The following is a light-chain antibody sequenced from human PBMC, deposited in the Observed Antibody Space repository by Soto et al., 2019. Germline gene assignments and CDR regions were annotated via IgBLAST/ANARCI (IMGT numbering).Light chain of an antibody. CDR1: QTVSSTY. V-gene: IGKV3-20*01. CDR2: GAS. J-gene: IGKJ1*01. Sequence: MVLSQSPGTLSLSPGETATLSCRASQTVSSTYLAWYQHKPGRAPRLLIDGASSRAAGIPDRFSGSGSGTDFTLTISRLEPEDLAVYYCQQYDYLVTFGQGTKVDSK. CDR3: QQYDYLVT.